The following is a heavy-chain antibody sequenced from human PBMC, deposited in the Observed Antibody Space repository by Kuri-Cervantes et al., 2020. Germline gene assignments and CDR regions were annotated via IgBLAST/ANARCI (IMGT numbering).Heavy chain of an antibody. V-gene: IGHV4-38-2*02. D-gene: IGHD7-27*01. CDR1: GYSISSGYY. Sequence: GSLRLSCAVSGYSISSGYYWGWIRQPPGKGLEWIGSIYHSGSTYYNPSLKSRVTISVDTSKNQFSLNLSFVTAADTAVYYCARESGETDAFDIWGQGTMVTVSS. J-gene: IGHJ3*02. CDR2: IYHSGST. CDR3: ARESGETDAFDI.